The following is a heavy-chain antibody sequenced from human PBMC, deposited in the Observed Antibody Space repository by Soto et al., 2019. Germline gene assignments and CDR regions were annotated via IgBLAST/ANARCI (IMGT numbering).Heavy chain of an antibody. D-gene: IGHD6-19*01. CDR1: GGTFNTYG. J-gene: IGHJ4*02. V-gene: IGHV1-69*01. CDR2: IIPLFGTT. CDR3: ARGGELAGWMPFDS. Sequence: QVHLVQSGAEVKKPGSSVNVSCRASGGTFNTYGFNWVRQAPGQGLEWMGGIIPLFGTTTYAQNFQGRVTITADQSTTTAYMEMSGLTAEDTAVYFWARGGELAGWMPFDSWGQGTLVTVSA.